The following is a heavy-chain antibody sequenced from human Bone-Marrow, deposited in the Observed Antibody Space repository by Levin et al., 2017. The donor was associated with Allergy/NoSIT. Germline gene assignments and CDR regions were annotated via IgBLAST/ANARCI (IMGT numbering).Heavy chain of an antibody. CDR3: AREPGTYSGPWYFDL. Sequence: PGGSLRLSCAASGFTVSSNYMSWVRQAPGKGLEWVSVIYSGDSTYYADSVKGRFTISRDNSKNTLYLQMNSLRTEDTAVYYCAREPGTYSGPWYFDLWGRGTLVTVSS. CDR2: IYSGDST. V-gene: IGHV3-53*01. D-gene: IGHD4-11*01. CDR1: GFTVSSNY. J-gene: IGHJ2*01.